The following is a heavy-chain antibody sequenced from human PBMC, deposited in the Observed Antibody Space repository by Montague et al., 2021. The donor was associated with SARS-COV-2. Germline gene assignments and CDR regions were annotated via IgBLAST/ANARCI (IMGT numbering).Heavy chain of an antibody. CDR1: GGSISSGSYY. CDR3: ARGFRQLVLFDYHYYGMDV. V-gene: IGHV4-61*02. J-gene: IGHJ6*02. Sequence: TLSLTCTVSGGSISSGSYYWSWIRQPAGKGLEWIGRIYTSGSTNYNPSLKSRVTISVDTSKNQFSLKLSSVTAADTAVYYCARGFRQLVLFDYHYYGMDVWGQGTTVTVSS. CDR2: IYTSGST. D-gene: IGHD6-13*01.